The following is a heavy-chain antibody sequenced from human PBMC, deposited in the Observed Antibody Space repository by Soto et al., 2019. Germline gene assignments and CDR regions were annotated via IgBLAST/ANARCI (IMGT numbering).Heavy chain of an antibody. CDR2: ISYDGSNK. Sequence: GGSLRLSCAASGFTFSSYGMHWVRQAPGKGLEWVAVISYDGSNKYYADCVKGRFTISRDNSKNTLYLQMNSLRADDTAVYYCAKDPGWYYYYGIDVWGQGTTVTVSS. V-gene: IGHV3-30*18. CDR3: AKDPGWYYYYGIDV. J-gene: IGHJ6*02. CDR1: GFTFSSYG.